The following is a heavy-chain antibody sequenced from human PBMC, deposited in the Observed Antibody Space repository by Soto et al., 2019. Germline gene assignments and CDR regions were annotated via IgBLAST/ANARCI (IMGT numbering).Heavy chain of an antibody. CDR3: ARDYCSGGSCYGPLDY. V-gene: IGHV1-18*01. CDR2: ISAYNGNT. D-gene: IGHD2-15*01. CDR1: GYTFTSYG. J-gene: IGHJ4*02. Sequence: QVQLVQSGAEVKKPGASVKVSCKASGYTFTSYGISWVRQAPGQGLEWMGWISAYNGNTNYAQKLKGRVTMTTDTSTRTSYMELRSLRSDDTAVYYCARDYCSGGSCYGPLDYWGQGTLVTVSS.